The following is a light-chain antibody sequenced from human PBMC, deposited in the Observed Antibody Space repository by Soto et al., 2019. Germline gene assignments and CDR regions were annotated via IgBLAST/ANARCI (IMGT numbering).Light chain of an antibody. Sequence: EIVLTQSPGTVSLSQGERATHSFRASHSVTRYVAWYQQKPGQPPGLLIYGASTRATGIPARFSGSGSGTEFTLSISSLQPDDFATYYCQQYNSYWTFGQGTKVDIK. J-gene: IGKJ1*01. CDR3: QQYNSYWT. CDR1: HSVTRY. CDR2: GAS. V-gene: IGKV3-15*01.